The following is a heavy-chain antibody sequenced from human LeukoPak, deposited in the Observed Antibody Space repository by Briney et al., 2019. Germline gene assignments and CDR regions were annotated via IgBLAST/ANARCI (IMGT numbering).Heavy chain of an antibody. CDR1: GFTFSSYG. V-gene: IGHV3-30*18. CDR2: ISYDGSNK. Sequence: PGRSLRLSCAASGFTFSSYGMHWVRQAPGKGLEWVAVISYDGSNKYYADSVKGRFTISRDNSKNTLYLQMNSLRAEDTAVYYCAKGYSYGSYWGQGTLVTVSS. D-gene: IGHD5-18*01. J-gene: IGHJ4*02. CDR3: AKGYSYGSY.